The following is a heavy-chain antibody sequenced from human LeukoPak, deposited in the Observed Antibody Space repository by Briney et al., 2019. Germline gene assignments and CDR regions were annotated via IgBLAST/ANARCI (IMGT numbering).Heavy chain of an antibody. CDR3: ARDDPPIRFVDV. V-gene: IGHV3-7*01. Sequence: GGSLRLSCAASGFTFSTYWMSWVRQAPGKGLEWVANIKQDGSEKYYMDSVKGRFTISRDNAQNSLHLQMNSLRVEDTAVYYCARDDPPIRFVDVWGLGTTVTVSS. CDR1: GFTFSTYW. CDR2: IKQDGSEK. D-gene: IGHD3-3*01. J-gene: IGHJ6*02.